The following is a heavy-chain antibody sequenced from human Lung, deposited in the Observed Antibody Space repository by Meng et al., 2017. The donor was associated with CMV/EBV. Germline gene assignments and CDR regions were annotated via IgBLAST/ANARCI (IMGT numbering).Heavy chain of an antibody. CDR3: ARGSYFDFWSGSRLDP. CDR1: GYTFSAYY. Sequence: SXXVSXXPSGYTFSAYYIHWVRQAPGQGLDYMGWINPNNGDTNYAQNFKGRVTFIKDTSISTAYMELSRLRYDDTAVYYCARGSYFDFWSGSRLDPWGQGTLVTVSS. CDR2: INPNNGDT. D-gene: IGHD3-3*01. V-gene: IGHV1-2*02. J-gene: IGHJ5*02.